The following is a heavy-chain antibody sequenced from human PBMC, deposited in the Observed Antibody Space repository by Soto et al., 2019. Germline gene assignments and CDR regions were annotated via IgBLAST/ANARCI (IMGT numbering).Heavy chain of an antibody. V-gene: IGHV1-18*01. CDR1: GYTFTSYG. D-gene: IGHD3-10*01. CDR2: ISAYNGNT. CDR3: ARVHRALWFGELSERFDY. Sequence: ASVKVSCKASGYTFTSYGISWVRQAPGQGLEWMGWISAYNGNTNYAQKLQGRVTMTTDTSTSTAYMELRSLRSDDTAVYYCARVHRALWFGELSERFDYWGQGTLVTVSS. J-gene: IGHJ4*02.